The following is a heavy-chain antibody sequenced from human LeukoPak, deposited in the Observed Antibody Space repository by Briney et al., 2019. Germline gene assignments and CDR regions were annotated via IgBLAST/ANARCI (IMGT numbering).Heavy chain of an antibody. CDR1: GYSISSGYY. CDR2: IYHSGST. D-gene: IGHD1-1*01. V-gene: IGHV4-38-2*02. J-gene: IGHJ3*02. Sequence: PSETLSLTCTVSGYSISSGYYWGWIRQPPGKGLEWIGSIYHSGSTYYNPSLKSRVTISVDTSKNQFSLKLSSVTAADTAVYYCARGSRSGYWNDEDAFDIWGQGTMVTVSS. CDR3: ARGSRSGYWNDEDAFDI.